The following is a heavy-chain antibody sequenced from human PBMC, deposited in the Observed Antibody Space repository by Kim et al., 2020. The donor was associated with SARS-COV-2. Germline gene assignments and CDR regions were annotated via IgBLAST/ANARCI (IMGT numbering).Heavy chain of an antibody. J-gene: IGHJ3*02. Sequence: YSNPSLKSRVSISVDTSKNQFSLKLSSVTAADTAVYYCARHVVGLRAFDIWGQGTMVTVSS. CDR3: ARHVVGLRAFDI. D-gene: IGHD2-21*01. V-gene: IGHV4-39*01.